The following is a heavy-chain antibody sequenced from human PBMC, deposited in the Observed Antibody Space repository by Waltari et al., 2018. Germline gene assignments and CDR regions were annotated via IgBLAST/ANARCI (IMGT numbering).Heavy chain of an antibody. CDR3: ARHWKKSGYRFDP. D-gene: IGHD5-12*01. J-gene: IGHJ5*02. CDR2: IYYSGST. CDR1: GGSISRSSYY. Sequence: QLQLQESGPGLVKPSETLSLTCTVSGGSISRSSYYWGWIRQSPGKGLEWIGSIYYSGSTDYSPTLGIRVTISGDTSKNQFSLKLSSVTAADTAVYYCARHWKKSGYRFDPWGQGTLVTVSS. V-gene: IGHV4-39*01.